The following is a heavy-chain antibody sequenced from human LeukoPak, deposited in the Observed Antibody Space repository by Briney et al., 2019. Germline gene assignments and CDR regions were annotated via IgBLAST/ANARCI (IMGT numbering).Heavy chain of an antibody. CDR2: ISSSGSTI. Sequence: GGSLRLSCAASGFTFSSFVMSWIRQAPGKGLEWVSYISSSGSTIYYADSVKGRFTISRDNAKNSLYLQMNSLRAEDTAVYYCASSGSYPGGIDYWGQGTLVTVSS. J-gene: IGHJ4*02. V-gene: IGHV3-11*01. D-gene: IGHD1-26*01. CDR3: ASSGSYPGGIDY. CDR1: GFTFSSFV.